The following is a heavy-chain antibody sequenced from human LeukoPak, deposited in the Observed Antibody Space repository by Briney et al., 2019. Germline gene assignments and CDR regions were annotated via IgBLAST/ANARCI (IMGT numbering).Heavy chain of an antibody. CDR2: IYHSGST. CDR1: GYSISSGYY. Sequence: SETLSLTCTVSGYSISSGYYWGWIRQPPGKGLEWIGSIYHSGSTYYNPSLKSRVTISVDTSKNQFSLKLSSVTAADTAVYYCARGGADDILTGYYPDYWGQGTLVTVSS. D-gene: IGHD3-9*01. V-gene: IGHV4-38-2*02. CDR3: ARGGADDILTGYYPDY. J-gene: IGHJ4*02.